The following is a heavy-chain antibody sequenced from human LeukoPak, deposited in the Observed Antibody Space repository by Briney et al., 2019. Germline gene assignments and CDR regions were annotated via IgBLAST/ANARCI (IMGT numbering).Heavy chain of an antibody. CDR2: IIPIFGTA. J-gene: IGHJ4*02. CDR3: ARFSSSCLDY. Sequence: GASVKVSCKASGGTFSSYAISWVRQAPGQGLEWVGRIIPIFGTANYAQKFQGRVTITTDESTSTAYMELSSLRSEDTAVYYCARFSSSCLDYWGQGTLVTVSS. V-gene: IGHV1-69*05. CDR1: GGTFSSYA. D-gene: IGHD6-6*01.